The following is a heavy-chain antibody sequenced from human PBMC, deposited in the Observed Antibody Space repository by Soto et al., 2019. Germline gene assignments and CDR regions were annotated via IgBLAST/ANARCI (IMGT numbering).Heavy chain of an antibody. CDR2: IYYSGST. V-gene: IGHV4-59*08. Sequence: SVTLSLTCTVSGCSITSYYRSWVWQTSGKVLEWIGYIYYSGSTNYNPSLKSRVTISVDTSKNQFSLKLSSVTAADTAVYYCARLLLRGLGGLKKYYYFDYWGQGTLVTVS. D-gene: IGHD5-12*01. J-gene: IGHJ4*02. CDR1: GCSITSYY. CDR3: ARLLLRGLGGLKKYYYFDY.